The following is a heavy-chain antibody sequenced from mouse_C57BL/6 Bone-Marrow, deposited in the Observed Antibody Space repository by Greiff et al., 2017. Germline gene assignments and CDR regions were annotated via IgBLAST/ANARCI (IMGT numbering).Heavy chain of an antibody. D-gene: IGHD2-2*01. CDR1: GFTFSDYY. V-gene: IGHV5-16*01. CDR2: INYDGSST. CDR3: ARGRVYGYDGGGYAMDY. J-gene: IGHJ4*01. Sequence: EVKLVESEGGLVQPGSSMKLSCTASGFTFSDYYMAWVRQVPEKGLEWVANINYDGSSTYYLDSLKSRFIISRDNAKNILYLQMSSLKSEDTATYYCARGRVYGYDGGGYAMDYWGQGTSVTVSS.